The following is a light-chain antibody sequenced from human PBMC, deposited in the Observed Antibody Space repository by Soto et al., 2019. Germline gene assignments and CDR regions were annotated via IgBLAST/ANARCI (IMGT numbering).Light chain of an antibody. V-gene: IGLV2-11*01. CDR1: SSDVGGYDY. Sequence: QSALTQPRSVSGSPGQSVTISCTGTSSDVGGYDYVSWYQQHPGKAPKLMIYDVSKRPSGVPDRFSGSKSGNTASLTISGLQAEDEADYYCCSYADTYPFVFGTETKLTVL. CDR2: DVS. J-gene: IGLJ1*01. CDR3: CSYADTYPFV.